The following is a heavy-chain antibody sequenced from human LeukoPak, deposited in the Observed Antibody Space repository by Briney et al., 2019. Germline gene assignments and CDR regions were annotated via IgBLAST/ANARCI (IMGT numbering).Heavy chain of an antibody. J-gene: IGHJ4*02. V-gene: IGHV1-18*01. D-gene: IGHD3-22*01. CDR1: GYTFTSYG. Sequence: ASVTVSRMASGYTFTSYGISWVRQAPGQGLVWMGWISAYNGKTNYALNLQGRVTMTIDTSTSTAYMELRSLRSDDTAVYYCARGYYYDSSGYYYDYFDYWGQGTLVTVSS. CDR3: ARGYYYDSSGYYYDYFDY. CDR2: ISAYNGKT.